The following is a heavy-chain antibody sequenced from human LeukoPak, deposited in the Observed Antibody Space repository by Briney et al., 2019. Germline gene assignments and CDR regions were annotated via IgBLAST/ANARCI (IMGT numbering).Heavy chain of an antibody. Sequence: PSETLSLTCTVSGGSISSSSYYWGWIRQPPGKGVEWIGSIYYSGSTYYNPSLKSRVTISVDTSKNQFSLKLISVTAADTAVYYCARTWDGYYYYYMDVWGKGTTVTVSS. J-gene: IGHJ6*03. V-gene: IGHV4-39*01. CDR3: ARTWDGYYYYYMDV. CDR1: GGSISSSSYY. D-gene: IGHD1-26*01. CDR2: IYYSGST.